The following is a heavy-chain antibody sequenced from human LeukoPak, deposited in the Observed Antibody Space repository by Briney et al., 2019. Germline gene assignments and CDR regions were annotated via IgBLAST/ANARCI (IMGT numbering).Heavy chain of an antibody. CDR1: AFTVSTNY. CDR3: ARVAYYGSGSHSNYQYYYYMDV. Sequence: GGSLRLSCAASAFTVSTNYMSWVRQAPGKGLEYVSVIYTGGNTYYADSVKGRFTISRDNSKNTLYLQMNSLRAEDTAVYYCARVAYYGSGSHSNYQYYYYMDVWGKGTTVTVSS. CDR2: IYTGGNT. D-gene: IGHD3-10*01. V-gene: IGHV3-53*01. J-gene: IGHJ6*03.